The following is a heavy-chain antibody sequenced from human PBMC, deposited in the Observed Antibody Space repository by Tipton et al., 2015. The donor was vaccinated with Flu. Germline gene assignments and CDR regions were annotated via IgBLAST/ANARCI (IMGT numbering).Heavy chain of an antibody. J-gene: IGHJ6*02. CDR1: GYTFTGYY. CDR2: INPNSGGT. Sequence: QVQLVQSGAEVKKPGASVKVSCKASGYTFTGYYMHWVRQAPGQGLEWMGRINPNSGGTNYAQTFQGRVTMTRDTSISTAYMELSRLRSDDTAVYYCARDRRYYGMDVWGQVTTVTVSS. V-gene: IGHV1-2*06. CDR3: ARDRRYYGMDV.